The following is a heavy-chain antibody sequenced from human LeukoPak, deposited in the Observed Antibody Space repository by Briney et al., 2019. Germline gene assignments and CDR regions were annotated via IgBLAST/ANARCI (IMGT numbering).Heavy chain of an antibody. Sequence: MPSETLSLTCTVSGGSISSSSYYWGWIRQPPGKGLEWIGSIYYSGSTYYNPSLKSRVTISVDTSKNQFSLKLSSVTAADTAVYYCARSSMVRGVRNYYYGMDVWGQGTTVTVSS. CDR3: ARSSMVRGVRNYYYGMDV. V-gene: IGHV4-39*01. CDR1: GGSISSSSYY. J-gene: IGHJ6*02. CDR2: IYYSGST. D-gene: IGHD3-10*01.